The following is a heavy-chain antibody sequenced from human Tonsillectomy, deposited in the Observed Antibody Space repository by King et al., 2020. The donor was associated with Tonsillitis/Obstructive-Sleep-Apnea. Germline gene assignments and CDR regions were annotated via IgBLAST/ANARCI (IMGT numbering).Heavy chain of an antibody. CDR1: GFTFSSYG. V-gene: IGHV3-30*18. CDR2: ISCEGRYK. CDR3: AKDYSCGHIPRYFDY. D-gene: IGHD3-22*01. Sequence: HVQLVESGGGGVQPGRSLRLSFAASGFTFSSYGLHWVRHAPGKGLVGVAVISCEGRYKYYSYSVKGLLTLSRDNSENTLYLQMSSLRAEDTAVYYCAKDYSCGHIPRYFDYWGQGTLVTVSS. J-gene: IGHJ4*02.